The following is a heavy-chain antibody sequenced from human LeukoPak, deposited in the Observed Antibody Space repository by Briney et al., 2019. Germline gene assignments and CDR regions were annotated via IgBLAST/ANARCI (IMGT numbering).Heavy chain of an antibody. J-gene: IGHJ6*04. CDR2: ISSSGSTT. CDR3: AELGITMIGGV. D-gene: IGHD3-10*02. Sequence: SGGSLRLSCAASGFTFSIYSFNWVRQAPGKGLEWVSYISSSGSTTYYADSVKGRFTISRDNAKNSLYLQMNSLRAEDTAVYYCAELGITMIGGVWGKGTTVTISS. V-gene: IGHV3-48*04. CDR1: GFTFSIYS.